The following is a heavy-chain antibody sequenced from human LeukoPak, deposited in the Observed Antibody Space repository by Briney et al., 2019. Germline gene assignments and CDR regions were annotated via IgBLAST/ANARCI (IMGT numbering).Heavy chain of an antibody. J-gene: IGHJ6*03. CDR1: GFTFSSYG. CDR2: ISYDGSNK. CDR3: AKEGQDMDV. V-gene: IGHV3-30*18. Sequence: GRSLRLSCAASGFTFSSYGMHRVRQAPGKGLEWVAVISYDGSNKYYADSVKGRFTISRDNSKNTLYPQMNSLRAEDTAVYYCAKEGQDMDVWGKGTTVTVSS.